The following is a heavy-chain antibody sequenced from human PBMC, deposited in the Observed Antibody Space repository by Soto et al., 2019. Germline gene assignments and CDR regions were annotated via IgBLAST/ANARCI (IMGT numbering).Heavy chain of an antibody. CDR1: GFTFSSYW. D-gene: IGHD4-17*01. CDR2: INTDGSST. Sequence: EVQLVESGGGLVQPGGSLRLSCAASGFTFSSYWMHWVRQAPGKGLVWVSRINTDGSSTSYADSVKGRFTISRDNAKNMVYLQMNSLRAEDTAVYYCARFRVAGAYVPWGQGTLVTVSS. J-gene: IGHJ5*02. CDR3: ARFRVAGAYVP. V-gene: IGHV3-74*01.